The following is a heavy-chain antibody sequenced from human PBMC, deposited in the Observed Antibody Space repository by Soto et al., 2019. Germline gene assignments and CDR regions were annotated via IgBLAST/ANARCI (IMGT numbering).Heavy chain of an antibody. CDR1: GFTFSSYA. J-gene: IGHJ6*02. CDR2: ISGSGGST. CDR3: AKDLIPTIFGVVHPTYYGMDV. V-gene: IGHV3-23*01. Sequence: GGSLRLSCAASGFTFSSYAMSWVRQPPGKGLEWASAISGSGGSTYYADSVKGRFTISRDNSKNTLYLQMNSLRAEDTAVYYCAKDLIPTIFGVVHPTYYGMDVWGQGTTVTVSS. D-gene: IGHD3-3*01.